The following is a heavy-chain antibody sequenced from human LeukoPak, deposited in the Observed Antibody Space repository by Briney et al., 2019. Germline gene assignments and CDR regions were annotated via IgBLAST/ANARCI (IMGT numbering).Heavy chain of an antibody. D-gene: IGHD2-2*01. CDR1: GYSISSGYY. J-gene: IGHJ3*01. CDR2: IYHSGST. Sequence: TSETLSLTCTVSGYSISSGYYWGWIRQPPGKGLEWIGSIYHSGSTYYNPSLKSRVTISVDTSKNQFSLKLSSVTAADTAVYYCARKSTRGDLWGQGTMVTVSS. V-gene: IGHV4-38-2*02. CDR3: ARKSTRGDL.